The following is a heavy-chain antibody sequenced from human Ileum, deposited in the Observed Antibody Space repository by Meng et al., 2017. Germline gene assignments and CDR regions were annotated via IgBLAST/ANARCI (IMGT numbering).Heavy chain of an antibody. CDR1: GGSISSGGYY. J-gene: IGHJ3*02. CDR3: ARVVVDSSGYGFAFAI. CDR2: IYYSGST. D-gene: IGHD3-22*01. V-gene: IGHV4-31*01. Sequence: SETLSLTCTVSGGSISSGGYYWSWIRQHPGKGLEWIGYIYYSGSTYYNPSLKSLVAISVDTSKNQFSLKLSSVTAADTAVCYCARVVVDSSGYGFAFAIWGQGTMVTVSS.